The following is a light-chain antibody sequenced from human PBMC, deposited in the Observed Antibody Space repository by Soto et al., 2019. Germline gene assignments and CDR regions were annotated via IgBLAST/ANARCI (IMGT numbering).Light chain of an antibody. V-gene: IGLV2-23*01. J-gene: IGLJ3*02. Sequence: QSVLTQSASVSGSPGQSITISCTGASSDVGNYNLVSWYQQHPGKAPKLMIYEGSNRPSGVSNRFSGSKSGNTASLTISGLQAEDEADYYCCSYARSNSWVFGGGTKLTVL. CDR2: EGS. CDR1: SSDVGNYNL. CDR3: CSYARSNSWV.